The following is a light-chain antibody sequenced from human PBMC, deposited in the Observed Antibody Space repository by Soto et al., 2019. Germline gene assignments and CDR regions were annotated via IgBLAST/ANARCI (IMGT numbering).Light chain of an antibody. J-gene: IGLJ3*02. V-gene: IGLV7-46*01. CDR3: LLYASGARS. CDR2: DTS. Sequence: QAVVTQAPSLTVSPGGTVTLTCGSNTGVVTSGHYTYWLQQKPGQAPRALIYDTSNKHSWTPARFSGYLLRGKAALNLSGAQNDDEAEYYCLLYASGARSFGGVTKETFL. CDR1: TGVVTSGHY.